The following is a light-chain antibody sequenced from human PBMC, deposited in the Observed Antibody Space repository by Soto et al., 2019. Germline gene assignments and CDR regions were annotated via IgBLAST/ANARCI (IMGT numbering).Light chain of an antibody. Sequence: EIVTTQSPATLSVSPGERATLSCRASQNVRSNLAWYQQKPGRAPRLLFYSASSRATGIPDRFSGSGSGTDFTLTISRLEPEDFAVYYCHHFGSLPETFGQGTKVDIK. CDR2: SAS. CDR3: HHFGSLPET. V-gene: IGKV3-20*01. CDR1: QNVRSN. J-gene: IGKJ1*01.